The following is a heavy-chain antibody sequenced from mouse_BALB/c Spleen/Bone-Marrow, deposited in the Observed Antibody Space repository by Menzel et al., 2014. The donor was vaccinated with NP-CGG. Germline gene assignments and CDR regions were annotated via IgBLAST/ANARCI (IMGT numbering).Heavy chain of an antibody. CDR3: ARDKGHVFFDY. CDR2: IRNKANGYTT. CDR1: GFTFXDYY. Sequence: EVMLVESGGGLVQPGGSLRLSCATSGFTFXDYYMNWVRQPPGKALEWLGFIRNKANGYTTEYSASVKSRFTISRDNSQNLLYHQINPLRVDATATYYCARDKGHVFFDYWGQGTPLTVSS. D-gene: IGHD3-3*01. J-gene: IGHJ2*01. V-gene: IGHV7-3*02.